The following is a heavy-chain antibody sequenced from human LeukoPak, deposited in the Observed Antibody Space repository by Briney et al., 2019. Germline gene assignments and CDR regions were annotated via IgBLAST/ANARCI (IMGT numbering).Heavy chain of an antibody. Sequence: ESGPTLVKPTQTLTLTCTFSGFSLTTSGVGVGWIRQPPGKALEWLAVIYWDDDNRYNSSLKSRLTITKDTSKNQVVLTMPHMDPVDTATYYCARLPDYYDKIARDYWGQGTLVTVSS. CDR3: ARLPDYYDKIARDY. V-gene: IGHV2-5*02. J-gene: IGHJ4*02. D-gene: IGHD3-22*01. CDR1: GFSLTTSGVG. CDR2: IYWDDDN.